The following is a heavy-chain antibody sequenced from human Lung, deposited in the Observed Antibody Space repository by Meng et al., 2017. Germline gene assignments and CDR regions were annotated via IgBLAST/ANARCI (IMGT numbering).Heavy chain of an antibody. J-gene: IGHJ4*02. CDR3: ARERHSTIIRGVIDF. D-gene: IGHD3-10*01. CDR1: GGSISGSY. Sequence: LQQRGRVRFRLSETLPATCAVNGGSISGSYWSCIRQSPAKGLEWIGKINHGGSTNYNPSLESRVTISVDTPKNQFSLRLTSMTVADTAVYYCARERHSTIIRGVIDFWGQGALVTVSS. V-gene: IGHV4-34*01. CDR2: INHGGST.